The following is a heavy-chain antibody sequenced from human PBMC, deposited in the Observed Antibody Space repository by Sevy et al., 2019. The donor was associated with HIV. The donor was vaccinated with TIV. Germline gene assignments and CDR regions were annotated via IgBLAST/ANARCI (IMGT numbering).Heavy chain of an antibody. V-gene: IGHV3-30-3*01. CDR1: AFTFSSYA. D-gene: IGHD2-15*01. J-gene: IGHJ6*02. CDR3: AIEHVVVVAATFRYYYYGMDV. CDR2: ISYDGSNK. Sequence: GGSLRLSCAASAFTFSSYAKHWVRQAPGKGLEWVAVISYDGSNKYYADSVKGRFTNSRENSKNTLYVQMNSRRAEDTAVYYCAIEHVVVVAATFRYYYYGMDVWGQGTTVTVSS.